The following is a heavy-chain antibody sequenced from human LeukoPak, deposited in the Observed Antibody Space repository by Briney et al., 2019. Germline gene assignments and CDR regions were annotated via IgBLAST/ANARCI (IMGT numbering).Heavy chain of an antibody. V-gene: IGHV3-23*01. Sequence: GGSLRLSCAASGFTFSSYAMSWVRQAPGKGVEWVSAISGSGGSTYYADSVKGRFTISRDNSKNTLYLQMNSLRAEDTAVYYCAISTKLDYDAFDIWGQGTMVTVSS. CDR2: ISGSGGST. CDR1: GFTFSSYA. CDR3: AISTKLDYDAFDI. J-gene: IGHJ3*02. D-gene: IGHD2-2*01.